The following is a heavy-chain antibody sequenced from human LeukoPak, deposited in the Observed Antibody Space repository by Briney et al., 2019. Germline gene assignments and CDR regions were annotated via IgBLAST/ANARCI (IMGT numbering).Heavy chain of an antibody. V-gene: IGHV1-18*01. J-gene: IGHJ4*02. D-gene: IGHD6-6*01. CDR2: ISAYNGNT. Sequence: ASVKVSCKASGYTFTSYGISWVRQAPGQGLEWMGWISAYNGNTNYAQKLQGRVTMTADTSTSTAYMELRSLRSDDTAVYYCARSGSSSHHDNYFDYWGQGTLVTVSS. CDR3: ARSGSSSHHDNYFDY. CDR1: GYTFTSYG.